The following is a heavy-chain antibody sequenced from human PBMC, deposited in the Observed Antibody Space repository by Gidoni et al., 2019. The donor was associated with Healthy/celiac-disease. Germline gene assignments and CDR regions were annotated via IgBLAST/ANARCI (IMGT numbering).Heavy chain of an antibody. V-gene: IGHV4-31*01. CDR2: IYYSGST. D-gene: IGHD3-16*02. CDR1: GGSISSGGCY. J-gene: IGHJ5*02. Sequence: QVQLQESGTGLVKPSPTLSLTCTVAGGSISSGGCYWSWIRQHPGKGLEWMGYIYYSGSTYYNPSLKSLVTISVDTSKLQFSLVLSSVTAADTAVYYCARARYSQTKGFDPWGQGTLVTVSS. CDR3: ARARYSQTKGFDP.